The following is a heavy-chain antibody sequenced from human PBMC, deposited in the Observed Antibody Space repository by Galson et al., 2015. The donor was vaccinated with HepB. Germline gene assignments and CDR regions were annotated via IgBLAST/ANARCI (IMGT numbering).Heavy chain of an antibody. D-gene: IGHD6-19*01. CDR2: IKRDGSEK. J-gene: IGHJ1*01. V-gene: IGHV3-7*03. Sequence: SLRLSCAASRFTFSGYWMSWIRQTPGKGLEWVANIKRDGSEKYYVEFVKGRFTISRHSSSNSVYLQMNSLRAEDTAVYYCARAHTNGWLAIEHWGQGTLVTVSS. CDR3: ARAHTNGWLAIEH. CDR1: RFTFSGYW.